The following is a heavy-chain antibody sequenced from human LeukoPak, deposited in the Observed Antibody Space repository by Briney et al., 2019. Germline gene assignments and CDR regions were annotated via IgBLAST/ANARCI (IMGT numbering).Heavy chain of an antibody. CDR3: ARAAAAGRHAPPVGY. D-gene: IGHD6-13*01. Sequence: GSSVKVSCKASGGTFSSYTISWVRQAPGQGLEWMGRIIPILGIANYAQKFQGRVTITADKSTSTAYMELSSLRSEDTAVYYCARAAAAGRHAPPVGYWGQGTPVTVSS. CDR2: IIPILGIA. V-gene: IGHV1-69*02. CDR1: GGTFSSYT. J-gene: IGHJ4*02.